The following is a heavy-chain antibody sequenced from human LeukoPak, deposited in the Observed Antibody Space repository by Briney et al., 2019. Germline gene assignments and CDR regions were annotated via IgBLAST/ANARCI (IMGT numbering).Heavy chain of an antibody. Sequence: SETLSLTCTVSGGSISSGGYYWSWIRQPPGKGLEWIGYIYHSGSTYYNPSLKSRVTISVDRSKNQFSLKLSSVTAADTAVYYCARAPYYDSSIYFDYWGQGTLVTVSS. J-gene: IGHJ4*02. CDR2: IYHSGST. CDR1: GGSISSGGYY. CDR3: ARAPYYDSSIYFDY. D-gene: IGHD3-22*01. V-gene: IGHV4-30-2*01.